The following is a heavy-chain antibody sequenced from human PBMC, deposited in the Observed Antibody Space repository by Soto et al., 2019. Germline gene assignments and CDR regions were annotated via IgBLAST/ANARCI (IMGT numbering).Heavy chain of an antibody. Sequence: SETLSLTCAVSGYSISSGYYWGWIRQPPGKGLEWIGSIYHSGSTYYNPSLKSRVTISVDTSKNQFSLKLSSVTAADTAVYYCARAGATLVNWFDPWGQGNMVTV. J-gene: IGHJ5*02. CDR3: ARAGATLVNWFDP. V-gene: IGHV4-38-2*01. D-gene: IGHD6-19*01. CDR2: IYHSGST. CDR1: GYSISSGYY.